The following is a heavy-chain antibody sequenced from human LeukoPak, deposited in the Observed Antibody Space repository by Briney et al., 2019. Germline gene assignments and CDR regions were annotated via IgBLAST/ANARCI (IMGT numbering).Heavy chain of an antibody. V-gene: IGHV3-30*18. D-gene: IGHD3-10*01. CDR3: AKDRTYYYGSGSYSYFDY. CDR1: GFTFSSYG. CDR2: ISYDGSNK. J-gene: IGHJ4*02. Sequence: GRSLRLSCAASGFTFSSYGMHWVRQAPGEGLEWVAVISYDGSNKYYADSVKGRFTISRDNSKNTLYLQMNSLRAEDTAVYYCAKDRTYYYGSGSYSYFDYWGQGTLVTVSS.